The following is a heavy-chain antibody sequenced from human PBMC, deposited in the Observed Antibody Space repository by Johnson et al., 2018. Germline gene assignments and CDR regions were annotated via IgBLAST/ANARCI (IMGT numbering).Heavy chain of an antibody. Sequence: VQLVESGGGLVQPGRSLRLSCAASGFTFDEYAMHWVRQAPGKGLERVSGISWHSGRIAYADSVKGRFTISRDNAKNYLYLQMNSLRAEDTALYYCGKDRGIYYYYRDVWGKGTTVTVSS. V-gene: IGHV3-9*01. J-gene: IGHJ6*03. CDR1: GFTFDEYA. CDR2: ISWHSGRI. CDR3: GKDRGIYYYYRDV. D-gene: IGHD6-13*01.